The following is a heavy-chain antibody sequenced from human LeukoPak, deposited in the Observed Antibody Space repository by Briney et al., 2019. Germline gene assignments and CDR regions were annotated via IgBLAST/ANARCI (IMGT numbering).Heavy chain of an antibody. J-gene: IGHJ4*02. CDR2: IYTSGST. Sequence: SETLSLTCTVSAGSITSYHWSWIRQPAGKGLEWIGRIYTSGSTNYNPSLKSRVTMSVDTSKNQFSLKLSSVTAADTAVYYCARDGLSSYGYSYFYYWAQGTLVTVSS. D-gene: IGHD5-18*01. CDR1: AGSITSYH. V-gene: IGHV4-4*07. CDR3: ARDGLSSYGYSYFYY.